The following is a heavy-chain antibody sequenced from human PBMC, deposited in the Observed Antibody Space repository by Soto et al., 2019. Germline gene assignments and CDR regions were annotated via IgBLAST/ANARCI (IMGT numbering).Heavy chain of an antibody. D-gene: IGHD6-13*01. V-gene: IGHV4-59*01. J-gene: IGHJ4*02. CDR3: ARYRREAAAGYTLDY. CDR1: GGSISSNY. CDR2: VYNSGST. Sequence: PSETLSLTCTVSGGSISSNYWTWIRQPPGKGLEWIGYVYNSGSTNYNPSLKSRVTISEDTSKSQFSLKVNPMTAADTAVYYCARYRREAAAGYTLDYWGQGILVTVSS.